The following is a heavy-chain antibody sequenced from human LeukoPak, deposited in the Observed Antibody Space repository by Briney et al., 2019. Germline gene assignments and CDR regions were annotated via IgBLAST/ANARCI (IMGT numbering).Heavy chain of an antibody. D-gene: IGHD3-22*01. Sequence: SETLSLTCTVSGGSISNYYWSWIRQPPGKGQEWIEFIYYSGSTTYNPSLKSRATISVDTSKNQFSLKLSSVTAADTAVYYCARGTMMVGPWGQGTLVTVSS. CDR3: ARGTMMVGP. CDR1: GGSISNYY. J-gene: IGHJ5*02. V-gene: IGHV4-59*01. CDR2: IYYSGST.